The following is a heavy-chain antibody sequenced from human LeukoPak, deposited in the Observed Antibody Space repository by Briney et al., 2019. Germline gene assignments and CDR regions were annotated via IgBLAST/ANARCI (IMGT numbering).Heavy chain of an antibody. Sequence: GASVKVSCKASGYTFTSYYMHWVRQAPGQGLERMGIINPSGGSTSYAQKFQGRVTMTRDTSTSTVYMELSSLRSEDTAVYYCARDSQQQYDFWSGYPKYYFDYWGQGTLVTVSS. CDR1: GYTFTSYY. J-gene: IGHJ4*02. CDR3: ARDSQQQYDFWSGYPKYYFDY. D-gene: IGHD3-3*01. CDR2: INPSGGST. V-gene: IGHV1-46*01.